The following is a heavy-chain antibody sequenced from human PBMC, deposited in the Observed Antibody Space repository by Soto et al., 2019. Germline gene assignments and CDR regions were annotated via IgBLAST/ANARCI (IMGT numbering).Heavy chain of an antibody. J-gene: IGHJ6*02. D-gene: IGHD6-6*01. Sequence: SVKVTCTASGGTYSSYAISWVRQAPGQGLEWMGGIIPIFGTANYAQKFQGRVTITADESTSTAYMELSSLRSEDTAVYYCARDSTGIAARPAYYYYGMDVWGQGTTVTVSS. V-gene: IGHV1-69*13. CDR3: ARDSTGIAARPAYYYYGMDV. CDR1: GGTYSSYA. CDR2: IIPIFGTA.